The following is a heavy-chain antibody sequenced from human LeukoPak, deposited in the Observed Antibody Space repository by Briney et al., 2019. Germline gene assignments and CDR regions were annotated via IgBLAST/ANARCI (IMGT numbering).Heavy chain of an antibody. CDR1: GGSISSGDYY. CDR3: ARDRGRNSGYDLFDY. CDR2: IYYSGST. J-gene: IGHJ4*02. D-gene: IGHD5-12*01. Sequence: PSQTLSLTCTVSGGSISSGDYYWSCVRQPPGKGLEWIGYIYYSGSTYYNPSLKSRVTISVDTSKNQFSLKLSSVTAADTAVYYCARDRGRNSGYDLFDYWGQGTLVTVSS. V-gene: IGHV4-30-4*01.